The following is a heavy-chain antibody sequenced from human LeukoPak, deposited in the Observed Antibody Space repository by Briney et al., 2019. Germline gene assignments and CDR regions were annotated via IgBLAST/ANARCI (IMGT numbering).Heavy chain of an antibody. D-gene: IGHD2-2*01. J-gene: IGHJ5*02. CDR3: ASYQLPQGWFDP. CDR2: INHSGST. V-gene: IGHV4-34*01. CDR1: GGSFSGYY. Sequence: SETLSLTCAVYGGSFSGYYWSWIRQPPGKGLEWIGEINHSGSTNYNPSLKSRVTISVDTSKNQFSLKLSSVTAADRAVYYCASYQLPQGWFDPWGQGTLVTVSS.